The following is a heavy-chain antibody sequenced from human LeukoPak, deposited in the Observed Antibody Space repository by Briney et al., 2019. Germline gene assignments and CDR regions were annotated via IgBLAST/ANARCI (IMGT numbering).Heavy chain of an antibody. J-gene: IGHJ4*02. CDR1: GFTFSSYV. CDR2: IRTSGGAT. V-gene: IGHV3-23*01. D-gene: IGHD3-10*01. Sequence: GGSLRLSCAASGFTFSSYVMHWVRLAPGKGLEWVSVIRTSGGATYYADSVRGRFTMSRDNAKNTLYLQMNSLRAEDTAVYYCARVGKPYGLDFWGEGAMVTVSS. CDR3: ARVGKPYGLDF.